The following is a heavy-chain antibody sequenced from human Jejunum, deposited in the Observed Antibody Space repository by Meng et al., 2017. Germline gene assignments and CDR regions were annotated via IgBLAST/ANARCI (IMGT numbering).Heavy chain of an antibody. V-gene: IGHV3-48*03. CDR3: GKDITPGGMDV. CDR1: GFTFRTYE. Sequence: GESLKISCAASGFTFRTYEMNWVRQAPGKGLEWVSYISSSGTTIYYADSVKGRFTISRDNAKNSLYLQMNSLRPEDTALYYCGKDITPGGMDVWGQGTTVTVSS. D-gene: IGHD1-14*01. J-gene: IGHJ6*02. CDR2: ISSSGTTI.